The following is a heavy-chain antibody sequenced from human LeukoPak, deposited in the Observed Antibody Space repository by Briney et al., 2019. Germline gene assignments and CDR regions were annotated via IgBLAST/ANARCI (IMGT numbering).Heavy chain of an antibody. CDR1: GGSFSGYY. Sequence: AETLSLTCAVYGGSFSGYYLSWIRQPPGKGLEWIGEINHSGSTNYNPSLKSRVTISVDTSKNQFSLKLSSVTAADTAVYYCARGLPNYYGSGSYYNGGLGYWGKGTLVTVSS. CDR2: INHSGST. J-gene: IGHJ4*02. CDR3: ARGLPNYYGSGSYYNGGLGY. V-gene: IGHV4-34*01. D-gene: IGHD3-10*01.